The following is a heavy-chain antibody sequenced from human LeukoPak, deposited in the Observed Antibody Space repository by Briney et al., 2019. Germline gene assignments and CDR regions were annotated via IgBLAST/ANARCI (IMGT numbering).Heavy chain of an antibody. D-gene: IGHD3-22*01. V-gene: IGHV1-24*01. CDR2: FDPEDGET. Sequence: ASVKVSCKVSGYTLTELSMHWVRQAPGKGLEWMGGFDPEDGETIYAQKFQGRVTMTEDTSTDTAYMELSSLRSEDTAVYYCATGSHYYDSSGYSRYYYYYMDVWGKGTMVTVSS. J-gene: IGHJ6*03. CDR3: ATGSHYYDSSGYSRYYYYYMDV. CDR1: GYTLTELS.